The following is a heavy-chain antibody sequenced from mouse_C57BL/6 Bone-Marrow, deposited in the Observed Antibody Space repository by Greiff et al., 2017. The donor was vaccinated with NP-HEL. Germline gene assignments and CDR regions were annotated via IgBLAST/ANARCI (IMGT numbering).Heavy chain of an antibody. J-gene: IGHJ3*01. CDR3: ARNSGSH. CDR1: GFSLTSYG. Sequence: QVQLQQSGPGLVQPSQSLSITCTVSGFSLTSYGVHWVRQSPGKGLEWLGVIWSGGSTDYNAPFISRLSISKNNSKSQVFFKMNSLQADDTAIYYCARNSGSHWGQGTLVTVSA. CDR2: IWSGGST. V-gene: IGHV2-2*01. D-gene: IGHD3-1*01.